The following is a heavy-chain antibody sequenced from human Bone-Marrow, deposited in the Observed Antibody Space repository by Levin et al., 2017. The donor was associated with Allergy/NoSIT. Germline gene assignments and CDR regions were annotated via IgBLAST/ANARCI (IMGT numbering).Heavy chain of an antibody. J-gene: IGHJ5*02. Sequence: GESLKISCAASGFTFSSYAMSWVRQAPGKGLEWVSAISGSGGSTYYADSVKGRFTISRDNSKNTLYLQMNSLRAEDTAVYYCAKVKRPVLRFLEWYLTWFDPWGQGTLVTVSS. D-gene: IGHD3-3*01. CDR1: GFTFSSYA. V-gene: IGHV3-23*01. CDR2: ISGSGGST. CDR3: AKVKRPVLRFLEWYLTWFDP.